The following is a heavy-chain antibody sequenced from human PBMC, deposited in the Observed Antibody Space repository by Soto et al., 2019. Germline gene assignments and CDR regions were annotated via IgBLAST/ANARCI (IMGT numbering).Heavy chain of an antibody. J-gene: IGHJ4*02. CDR1: GGSFSGYY. V-gene: IGHV4-34*01. CDR3: ATSYGDYWPIDY. CDR2: INHSGST. D-gene: IGHD4-17*01. Sequence: PSETLSLTCAVYGGSFSGYYWSWIRQPPGKGLEWIGEINHSGSTNYNPSLKSRVTISVDTSRNQFSLKLSSVTAADTAVYYCATSYGDYWPIDYWGQGTLVTVSS.